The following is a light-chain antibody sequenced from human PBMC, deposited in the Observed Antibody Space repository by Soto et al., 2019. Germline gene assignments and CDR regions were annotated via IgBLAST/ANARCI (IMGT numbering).Light chain of an antibody. CDR3: QQRNVWPPIT. Sequence: EIVMTQSPATLSVSPGERATLSCRASQSIGSNLAWYQQKPGQAPRLVIYASSIRASDFPARFSGSGSGTEFTLTINNLEPEDFAVYYCQQRNVWPPITFGQGTRLEI. CDR1: QSIGSN. CDR2: ASS. V-gene: IGKV3-15*01. J-gene: IGKJ5*01.